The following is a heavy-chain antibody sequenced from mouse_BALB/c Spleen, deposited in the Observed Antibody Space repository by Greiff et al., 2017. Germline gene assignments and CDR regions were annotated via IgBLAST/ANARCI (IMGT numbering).Heavy chain of an antibody. D-gene: IGHD1-1*01. CDR1: GFSLTSYG. J-gene: IGHJ3*01. CDR3: AKRGYGWFAY. V-gene: IGHV2-9*02. Sequence: VMLVESGPGLVAPSQSLSITCTVSGFSLTSYGVHWVRQPPGKGLEWLGVIWAGGSTNYNSALMSRLSISKDNSKSQVFLKMNSLQTDDTAMYYCAKRGYGWFAYWGQGTLVTVSA. CDR2: IWAGGST.